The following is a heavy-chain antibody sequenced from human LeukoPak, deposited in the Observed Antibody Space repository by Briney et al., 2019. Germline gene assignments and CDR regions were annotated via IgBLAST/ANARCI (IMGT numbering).Heavy chain of an antibody. CDR3: VKVRSGAAAVGGD. J-gene: IGHJ4*02. D-gene: IGHD6-13*01. CDR1: GFSFSSYS. CDR2: ISSSSIYI. Sequence: GGSLRLSCAASGFSFSSYSMSWVRQAPGKGLEWVSSISSSSIYIFYSNSVKGRFTISRDNAKNSLYLQVNSLRADDTAVYYCVKVRSGAAAVGGDWGRGTLVTVSS. V-gene: IGHV3-21*01.